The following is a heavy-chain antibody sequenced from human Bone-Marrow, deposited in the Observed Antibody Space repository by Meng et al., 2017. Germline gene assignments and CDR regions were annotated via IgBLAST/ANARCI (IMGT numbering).Heavy chain of an antibody. CDR2: ITHSGST. J-gene: IGHJ5*02. CDR1: GGSFSGYY. CDR3: ARDRRWIQLWFAHGWFDP. D-gene: IGHD5-18*01. V-gene: IGHV4-34*01. Sequence: SETLSLTCAVYGGSFSGYYWSWIRQPPGKGLEWIGEITHSGSTNYNPSLKSRVTISVDTSKNQFPLKLSSVTAADTAVYYCARDRRWIQLWFAHGWFDPWGQGTLVTVSS.